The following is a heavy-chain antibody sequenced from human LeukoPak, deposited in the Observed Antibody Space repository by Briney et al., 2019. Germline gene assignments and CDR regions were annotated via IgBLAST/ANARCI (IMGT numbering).Heavy chain of an antibody. Sequence: GGSLRLSCAASGFTFGSYGMHWVRQAPGKGLEWVAVIWYDGSNKYYADSVKGRFTISRDNSKNTLYLQMNSLRAEDTAVYYCARGQWFGELLGWFDHWGQGTLVTVSS. J-gene: IGHJ5*02. D-gene: IGHD3-10*01. CDR3: ARGQWFGELLGWFDH. CDR2: IWYDGSNK. V-gene: IGHV3-33*01. CDR1: GFTFGSYG.